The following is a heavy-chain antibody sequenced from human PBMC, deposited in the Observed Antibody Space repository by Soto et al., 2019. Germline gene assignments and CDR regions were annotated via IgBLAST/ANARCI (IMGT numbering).Heavy chain of an antibody. CDR1: ELSLTTSGVG. CDR2: IYWDDDK. V-gene: IGHV2-5*02. Sequence: QITLNESGPTVVRPTETLTLTCRFSELSLTTSGVGVGWIRQSPGKAPEWLALIYWDDDKRYSASLKSRLTITKDTSKNQVVLTVSDLDPTDTATYYCAHRVLRSVFALVTTTAIYFDFWGQGTLVAVSS. CDR3: AHRVLRSVFALVTTTAIYFDF. J-gene: IGHJ4*02. D-gene: IGHD3-3*01.